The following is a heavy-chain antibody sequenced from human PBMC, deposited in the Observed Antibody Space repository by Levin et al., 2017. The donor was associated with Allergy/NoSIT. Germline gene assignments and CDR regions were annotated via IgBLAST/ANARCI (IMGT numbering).Heavy chain of an antibody. D-gene: IGHD3-16*01. V-gene: IGHV3-20*04. CDR2: ISWNGDST. CDR1: GFIFDDYA. Sequence: RPGESLKISCEASGFIFDDYAMSWVRHTPGKGLEWVSGISWNGDSTGYADFVKGRFTISRERGKNSLYLQMNSLRVEDTAIYYCARDLVAYGGVTGTFGYGGQGSLVTVSS. J-gene: IGHJ4*02. CDR3: ARDLVAYGGVTGTFGY.